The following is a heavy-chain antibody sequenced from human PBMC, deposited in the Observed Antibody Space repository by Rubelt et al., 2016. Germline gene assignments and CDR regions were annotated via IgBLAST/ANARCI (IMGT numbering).Heavy chain of an antibody. J-gene: IGHJ4*02. CDR2: ISYSGGDT. V-gene: IGHV3-23*01. CDR3: ARDHPTAMVSFYFDY. Sequence: VQPGGSLRLSCAASGFTFSNYAMSWVRQAPGKGLEWVAAISYSGGDTYYADSVKGRFTISRDNSKNTLYLQMNSLRAEDTAVYYCARDHPTAMVSFYFDYWGQGTLVTVSS. CDR1: GFTFSNYA. D-gene: IGHD5-18*01.